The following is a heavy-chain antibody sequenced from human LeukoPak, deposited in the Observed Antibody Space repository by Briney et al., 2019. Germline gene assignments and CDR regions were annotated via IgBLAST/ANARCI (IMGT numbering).Heavy chain of an antibody. D-gene: IGHD3-3*01. CDR1: GFTFSSYA. Sequence: GGSLRLSCAASGFTFSSYAMSWVRQAPGKGLEWVSAISGSGGSTYYADSVKGRFTISRDNSKNTLYLQMNSLRAEDTAVYYCAKIGYNFWSGYPPNWFDPWGQGTLVTVSS. CDR3: AKIGYNFWSGYPPNWFDP. V-gene: IGHV3-23*01. CDR2: ISGSGGST. J-gene: IGHJ5*02.